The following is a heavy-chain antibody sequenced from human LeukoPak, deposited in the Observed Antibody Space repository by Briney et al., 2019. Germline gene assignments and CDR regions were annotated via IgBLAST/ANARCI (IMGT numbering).Heavy chain of an antibody. J-gene: IGHJ4*02. V-gene: IGHV3-66*01. D-gene: IGHD1-26*01. CDR1: EFSVGSNY. CDR3: AKVLSGSYNDIDY. CDR2: IYSGGST. Sequence: GGSLRLSCAASEFSVGSNYMTWVRQAPGKGLEWVSLIYSGGSTYYADSVKGRFTISRDNSKNTLYLQMNSLRAEDTAVYYCAKVLSGSYNDIDYWGQGTLVTVSS.